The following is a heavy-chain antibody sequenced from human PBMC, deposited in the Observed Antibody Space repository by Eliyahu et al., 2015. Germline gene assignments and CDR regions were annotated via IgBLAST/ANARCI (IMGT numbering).Heavy chain of an antibody. Sequence: QVQLQESGPGLVKPSETLSLTCTVSGGSISGYFWSWLRQPPGKGLEWIGDIYYSGSTNYIPPLKSRVTISVDTSKNQFSLKLSSVTAADTALYYCARGIEVAGPAPDAFDIWGQGTMVTVSS. CDR2: IYYSGST. V-gene: IGHV4-59*01. J-gene: IGHJ3*02. CDR3: ARGIEVAGPAPDAFDI. CDR1: GGSISGYF. D-gene: IGHD6-19*01.